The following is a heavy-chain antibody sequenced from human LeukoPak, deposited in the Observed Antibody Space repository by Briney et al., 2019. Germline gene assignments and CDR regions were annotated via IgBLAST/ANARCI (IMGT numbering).Heavy chain of an antibody. CDR3: ASSYDSSGYYTEPIDY. J-gene: IGHJ4*02. Sequence: GASVKVSCKASGGTFSSYAISWVRQAPGQGLEWMGRIIPIFGIANYAQKFQGRVTITADKSTSTAYMELSGLRSEDTAVYYCASSYDSSGYYTEPIDYWGQGTLVTVSS. D-gene: IGHD3-22*01. V-gene: IGHV1-69*04. CDR2: IIPIFGIA. CDR1: GGTFSSYA.